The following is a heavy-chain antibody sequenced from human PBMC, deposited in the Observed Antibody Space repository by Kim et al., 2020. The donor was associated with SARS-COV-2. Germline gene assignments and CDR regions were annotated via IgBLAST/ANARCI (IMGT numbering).Heavy chain of an antibody. Sequence: GGSLRLSCAASGFTFSSYAMSWVRQAPGKGLEWVSAISGSGGSTYYADSVKGRFTISRDNSKNTLYLQMNSLRAEDTAVYYCAKVAILRFLEWLTDVDYWGQGTLVTVSS. CDR3: AKVAILRFLEWLTDVDY. V-gene: IGHV3-23*01. CDR1: GFTFSSYA. D-gene: IGHD3-3*01. CDR2: ISGSGGST. J-gene: IGHJ4*02.